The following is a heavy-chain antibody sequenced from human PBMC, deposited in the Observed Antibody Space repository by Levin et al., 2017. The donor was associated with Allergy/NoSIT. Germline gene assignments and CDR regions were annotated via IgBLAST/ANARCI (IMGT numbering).Heavy chain of an antibody. V-gene: IGHV1-2*06. Sequence: GASVKVSCKASGFTFTGYYIHWVRQAPGQGLEWMGRINPNTGGTNYAQKFQGRVTMTRDTTITTAYMELNGLTSDDTAVYFCARDSGAAAGPFWGQGTLVTVSS. D-gene: IGHD6-13*01. CDR3: ARDSGAAAGPF. CDR1: GFTFTGYY. J-gene: IGHJ4*02. CDR2: INPNTGGT.